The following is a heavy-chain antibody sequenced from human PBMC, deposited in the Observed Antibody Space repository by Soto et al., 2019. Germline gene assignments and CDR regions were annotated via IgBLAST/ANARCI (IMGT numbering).Heavy chain of an antibody. J-gene: IGHJ3*02. CDR3: ARYWNAGTLYGAFDI. CDR2: IIPNYEAA. D-gene: IGHD4-17*01. Sequence: QVQLVQSGAEVRKPGSSVKVSCEASGGSFNNYVISWLRQAPGQGLEWMGGIIPNYEAANYAQKFRGRLTITADKATNTAYMELNSQRPEDTATYYCARYWNAGTLYGAFDIWGQGTTVIVS. V-gene: IGHV1-69*06. CDR1: GGSFNNYV.